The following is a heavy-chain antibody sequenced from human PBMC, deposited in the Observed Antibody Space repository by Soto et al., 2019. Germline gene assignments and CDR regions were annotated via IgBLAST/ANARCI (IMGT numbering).Heavy chain of an antibody. V-gene: IGHV4-4*02. D-gene: IGHD3-10*01. J-gene: IGHJ5*02. CDR1: GGSITTNNW. CDR3: ARVRVWFGEILNWFDL. Sequence: SETLSLTCAVSGGSITTNNWWSWVRQPPGKGLEWIGEIYHSGSINYNPSLNSRVTISVDKSKNQFSLKLSSVTAADTAVYYCARVRVWFGEILNWFDLWGQGTLVTVSS. CDR2: IYHSGSI.